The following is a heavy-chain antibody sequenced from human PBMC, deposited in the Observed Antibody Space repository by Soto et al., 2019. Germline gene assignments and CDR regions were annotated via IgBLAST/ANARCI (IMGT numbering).Heavy chain of an antibody. CDR2: INPNSGGT. Sequence: ASVKVSCKASGYTFTGYYMHWLRQAPGQGLEWMGWINPNSGGTNYAQKFQGWVTMTRDTSISTAYMELSRLRSDDTAVYYCARSTPTTVTTDYYYGMDVWGQGTTVTVSS. J-gene: IGHJ6*02. CDR3: ARSTPTTVTTDYYYGMDV. V-gene: IGHV1-2*04. D-gene: IGHD4-17*01. CDR1: GYTFTGYY.